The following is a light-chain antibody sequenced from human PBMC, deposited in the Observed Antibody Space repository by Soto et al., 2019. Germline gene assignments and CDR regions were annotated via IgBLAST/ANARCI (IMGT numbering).Light chain of an antibody. CDR2: DVY. V-gene: IGLV2-23*02. Sequence: QPALTQPASVSGSPGQSITISCTGTSSDVGSYNFVSWYQQHPGKAPKLMIYDVYRRPSGISNRFSGSKSGNTASLTISGLQAEDEADYYCSSYAGGGTFVLFGGGTKVTVL. J-gene: IGLJ2*01. CDR3: SSYAGGGTFVL. CDR1: SSDVGSYNF.